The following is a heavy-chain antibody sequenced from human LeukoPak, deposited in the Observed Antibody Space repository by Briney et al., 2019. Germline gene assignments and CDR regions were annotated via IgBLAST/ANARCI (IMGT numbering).Heavy chain of an antibody. Sequence: GGSLRLSCAASGFSLSDYTMNWVRQAPGKGLEWISYIDISSTSTYYADSVEGRFTISRDNAKNSLYLQMTSLRAEDTAVYYCARRPPLFDPWGQGTLVTVSS. V-gene: IGHV3-48*01. CDR3: ARRPPLFDP. J-gene: IGHJ5*02. CDR2: IDISSTST. CDR1: GFSLSDYT.